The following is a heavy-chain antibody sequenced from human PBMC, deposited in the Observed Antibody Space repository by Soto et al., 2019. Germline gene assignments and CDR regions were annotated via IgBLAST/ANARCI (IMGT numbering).Heavy chain of an antibody. J-gene: IGHJ4*02. V-gene: IGHV1-8*01. Sequence: QVQLVQSGAEVKKPGASVKVSCKASGYTFTSYDINWVRQATGQGLEWMGWMNPNSGNTGYAQKFQGRVTMTRNTSISTAYMELCSLRSEDTVVYYCARLYYDSSGYYYADYWGQGTLVTVSS. D-gene: IGHD3-22*01. CDR2: MNPNSGNT. CDR1: GYTFTSYD. CDR3: ARLYYDSSGYYYADY.